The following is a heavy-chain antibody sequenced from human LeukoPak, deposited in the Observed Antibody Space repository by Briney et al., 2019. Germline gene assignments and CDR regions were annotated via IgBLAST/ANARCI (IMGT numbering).Heavy chain of an antibody. Sequence: SETLSLTGTVSGCPLSNYYWSWIRQPPGKGLEWIGYFYYSGSTNYHPSLKSRVTISLDTSKNQFTLKLSSVTAADTAVYYCARSRSSSWYWFDPWGQGTLVTVSS. D-gene: IGHD6-13*01. V-gene: IGHV4-59*08. CDR2: FYYSGST. CDR1: GCPLSNYY. CDR3: ARSRSSSWYWFDP. J-gene: IGHJ5*02.